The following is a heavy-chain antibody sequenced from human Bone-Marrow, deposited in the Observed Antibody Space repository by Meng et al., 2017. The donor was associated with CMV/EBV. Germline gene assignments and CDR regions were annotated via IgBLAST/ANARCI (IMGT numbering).Heavy chain of an antibody. Sequence: ASVKVSCKASGYTFTSYYMHWVRQAPGQGLEWMGIINPSGGSTSYAQKFQGRVTMTRDTSTSTVHMELSSLRSEDTAVYYCARASRLYSSSWYMGDYWGQGNLVTVSS. J-gene: IGHJ4*02. CDR3: ARASRLYSSSWYMGDY. CDR2: INPSGGST. V-gene: IGHV1-46*01. CDR1: GYTFTSYY. D-gene: IGHD6-13*01.